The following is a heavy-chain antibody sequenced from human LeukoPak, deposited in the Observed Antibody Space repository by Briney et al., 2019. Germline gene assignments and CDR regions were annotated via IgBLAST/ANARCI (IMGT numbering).Heavy chain of an antibody. J-gene: IGHJ3*02. V-gene: IGHV4-59*12. Sequence: SETLSLTCTVSGGSINSYYWSWIRQPPGKGLEWIGCISYSGITNYNPSLKSRVTMSVDTSKNQFSLKLSSVTAADTAVYYCARDRGYHAAGGYDAFDIWGQGTMVTVSS. D-gene: IGHD6-13*01. CDR3: ARDRGYHAAGGYDAFDI. CDR1: GGSINSYY. CDR2: ISYSGIT.